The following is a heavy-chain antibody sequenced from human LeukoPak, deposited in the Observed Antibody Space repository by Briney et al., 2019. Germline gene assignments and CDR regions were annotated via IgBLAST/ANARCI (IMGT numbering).Heavy chain of an antibody. J-gene: IGHJ4*02. CDR2: ISYDGSNK. CDR3: ARDDSRGTIFGVGSPGY. V-gene: IGHV3-30-3*01. D-gene: IGHD3-3*01. Sequence: PGGSLRLSCAASGFTFSSYAMHWVRQAPGKGLEWVAVISYDGSNKYYADSVKGRFTISRDNSKNTLYLQMNSLRAEDTAVYYCARDDSRGTIFGVGSPGYWGQGTLVTVSS. CDR1: GFTFSSYA.